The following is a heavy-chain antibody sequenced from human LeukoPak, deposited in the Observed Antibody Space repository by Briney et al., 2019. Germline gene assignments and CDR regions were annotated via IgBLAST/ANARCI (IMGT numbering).Heavy chain of an antibody. D-gene: IGHD4-17*01. Sequence: GGSLRLSCAAPGVTFTSYWMHWVRHPPGKGLVWGSRVYHAGRGTAYADSVTGRFTISRDNAKNTVYLQMNSLRAEDTAVYYCATDLGWGQGTLVIVSS. CDR2: VYHAGRGT. V-gene: IGHV3-74*01. CDR3: ATDLG. J-gene: IGHJ4*02. CDR1: GVTFTSYW.